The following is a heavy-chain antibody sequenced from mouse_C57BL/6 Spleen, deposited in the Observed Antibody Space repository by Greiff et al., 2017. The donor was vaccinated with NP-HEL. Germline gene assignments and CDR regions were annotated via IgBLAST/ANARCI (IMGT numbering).Heavy chain of an antibody. D-gene: IGHD4-1*01. CDR2: ISSGSSTI. CDR1: GFTFSDYG. Sequence: DVQLVESGGGLVKPGGSLKLSCAASGFTFSDYGMHWVRQAPEKGLEWVAYISSGSSTIYYADTVKGRFTISRDNAKNTLFLQMTSLRSEDTAMYYCARPDWDGYYAMDYWGQGTSVTVSS. V-gene: IGHV5-17*01. J-gene: IGHJ4*01. CDR3: ARPDWDGYYAMDY.